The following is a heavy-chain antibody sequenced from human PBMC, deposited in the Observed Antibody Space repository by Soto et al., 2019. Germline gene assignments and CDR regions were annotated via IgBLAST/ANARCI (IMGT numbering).Heavy chain of an antibody. D-gene: IGHD3-22*01. CDR1: GFAFNNYG. CDR3: TRGVTVIIAVPLFDY. J-gene: IGHJ4*02. CDR2: ISKSDYT. V-gene: IGHV3-21*03. Sequence: GGSLRLSCTVSGFAFNNYGINWFCKAQGKGLEWVSSISKSDYTYYSDSVKGRFTISRDNAKNSVSLQMNSLKTEDTAVYYCTRGVTVIIAVPLFDYWGQGTLVTVSS.